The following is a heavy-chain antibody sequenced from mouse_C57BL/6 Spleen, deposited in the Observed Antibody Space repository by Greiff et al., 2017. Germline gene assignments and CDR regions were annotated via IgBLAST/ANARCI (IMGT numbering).Heavy chain of an antibody. CDR1: GYAFSSSW. CDR2: IYPGDGDT. Sequence: QVQLQQSGPELVKPGASVKISCKASGYAFSSSWMNWVKQRPGKGLEWIGRIYPGDGDTNYNGKFKGKATLTAYKSSSTAYMQLSSLTSEDSAVFFCATDSSGYWYFAVWGTGTTVTVSS. CDR3: ATDSSGYWYFAV. D-gene: IGHD3-2*02. J-gene: IGHJ1*03. V-gene: IGHV1-82*01.